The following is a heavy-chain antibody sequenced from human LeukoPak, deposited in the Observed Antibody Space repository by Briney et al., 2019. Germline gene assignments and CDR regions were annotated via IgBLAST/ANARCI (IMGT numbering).Heavy chain of an antibody. CDR2: ISWNSGSI. CDR1: GFTFSSYS. J-gene: IGHJ6*03. V-gene: IGHV3-48*04. CDR3: ARAGHYYYYMDV. Sequence: GGSLRLSCAASGFTFSSYSMNWVRQGPGKGLEWVSGISWNSGSIGYADSVKGRFTISRDNAKNSLYLQMNSLRAEDTAVYYCARAGHYYYYMDVWGKGTTVTVSS.